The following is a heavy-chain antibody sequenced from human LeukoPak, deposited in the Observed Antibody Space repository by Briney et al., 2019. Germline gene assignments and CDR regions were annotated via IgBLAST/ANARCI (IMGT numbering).Heavy chain of an antibody. CDR1: GFTFSSYW. Sequence: GGSLRLSCAASGFTFSSYWMHWVRQAPGKGLVWVSRINSDGSRTTYADSVKGRFTISTDNAKNSLYLQMNSLRAEDTAVYYCARDAYYDFWSGYPRYFDYWGQGTLVTVSS. D-gene: IGHD3-3*01. J-gene: IGHJ4*02. CDR3: ARDAYYDFWSGYPRYFDY. CDR2: INSDGSRT. V-gene: IGHV3-74*01.